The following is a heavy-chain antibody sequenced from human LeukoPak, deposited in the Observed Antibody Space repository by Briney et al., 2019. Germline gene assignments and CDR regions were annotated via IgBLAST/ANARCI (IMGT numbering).Heavy chain of an antibody. V-gene: IGHV2-5*01. D-gene: IGHD4-11*01. CDR1: GGSISSSSFY. CDR2: IYWNDDK. CDR3: AHRRPVTTFDY. J-gene: IGHJ4*02. Sequence: TLSLTCTVSGGSISSSSFYWGWIRQPPGKALEWLALIYWNDDKRYSPSLKSRLTITKDTSKNQVVLTMTNMDPVDTATYYCAHRRPVTTFDYWGQGTLVTVSS.